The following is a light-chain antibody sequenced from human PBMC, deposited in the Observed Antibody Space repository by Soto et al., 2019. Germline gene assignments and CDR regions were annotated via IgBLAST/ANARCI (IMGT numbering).Light chain of an antibody. CDR1: QSVSSSY. J-gene: IGKJ1*01. V-gene: IGKV3-20*01. CDR3: QQYASSPKT. Sequence: EIVLTQSPGTLSLSPGERATLSCRASQSVSSSYLAWYQQKPGQAPRLLIYVASSRATGIPDRFSGSGSGTDFTLTISRLEPEEFAVYYCQQYASSPKTFGQGTKVEIK. CDR2: VAS.